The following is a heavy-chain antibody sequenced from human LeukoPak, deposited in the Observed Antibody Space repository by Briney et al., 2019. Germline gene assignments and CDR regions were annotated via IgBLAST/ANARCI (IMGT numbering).Heavy chain of an antibody. CDR2: IRYDGSNK. Sequence: GGSLRLSCAASGFTFSSYGMHWVRQAPGKGLEWVAFIRYDGSNKYYADSVKGRFTISRDNSKNTLYLQMNSLRAEDTAVYYCASRAQGPRYYYDSSGYLDYWGQGTLVTVSS. CDR3: ASRAQGPRYYYDSSGYLDY. CDR1: GFTFSSYG. J-gene: IGHJ4*02. D-gene: IGHD3-22*01. V-gene: IGHV3-30*02.